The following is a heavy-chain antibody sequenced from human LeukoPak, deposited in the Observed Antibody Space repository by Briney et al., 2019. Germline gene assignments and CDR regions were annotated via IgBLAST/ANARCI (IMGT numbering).Heavy chain of an antibody. Sequence: ASVKVSCKASGYTFTSYGISWVRQAPGQGLEWMGWISAYNGNTNYAQKPQGRVTMTTDTSTSTAYMELRSLRSDDTAVYYCAREGSDYGAGWFDPWGQGTLVTVSS. V-gene: IGHV1-18*01. CDR3: AREGSDYGAGWFDP. J-gene: IGHJ5*02. D-gene: IGHD4-17*01. CDR2: ISAYNGNT. CDR1: GYTFTSYG.